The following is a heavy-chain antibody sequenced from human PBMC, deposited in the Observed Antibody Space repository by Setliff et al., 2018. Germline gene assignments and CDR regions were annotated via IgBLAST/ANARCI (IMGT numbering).Heavy chain of an antibody. CDR2: IYNSGTT. V-gene: IGHV4-39*02. CDR3: AGRDYSGGDS. Sequence: PSETLSLTCSVSGASIGSGGYYWGWIRQPPGKGLEWIGRIYNSGTTNYNPSLKSRVTISADTSNNSFSLNLFSVTAADTAVYYCAGRDYSGGDSWGHGTLVTVSS. CDR1: GASIGSGGYY. D-gene: IGHD4-4*01. J-gene: IGHJ5*01.